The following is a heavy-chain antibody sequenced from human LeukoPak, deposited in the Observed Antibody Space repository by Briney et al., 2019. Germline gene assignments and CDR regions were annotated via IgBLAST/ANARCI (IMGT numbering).Heavy chain of an antibody. CDR2: IYSSGTT. V-gene: IGHV4-39*07. Sequence: PSETLSLTCSVSGVSISTSVFYWGWIRQPPGKGLEWIGTIYSSGTTYYNPSLKSRVTISVDTSKNQFSLKLTSVTAADTAVYYCASDGDTTMGGGSRDAFDIWGQGTMVTVSS. CDR3: ASDGDTTMGGGSRDAFDI. CDR1: GVSISTSVFY. D-gene: IGHD5-18*01. J-gene: IGHJ3*02.